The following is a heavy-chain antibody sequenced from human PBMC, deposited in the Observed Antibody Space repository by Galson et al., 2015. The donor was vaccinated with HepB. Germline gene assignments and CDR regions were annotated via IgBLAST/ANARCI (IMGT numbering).Heavy chain of an antibody. D-gene: IGHD6-13*01. V-gene: IGHV3-23*01. CDR2: ISGSGGST. CDR3: ANGGRASSSDY. J-gene: IGHJ4*02. CDR1: GFTFSSYA. Sequence: SLRLSCAASGFTFSSYAMSWVRQAPGKGLEWVSAISGSGGSTYYADSVKGRFTISRDNSENTLYLQMNSLRAEDTAVYYCANGGRASSSDYWGQGTLVTVSS.